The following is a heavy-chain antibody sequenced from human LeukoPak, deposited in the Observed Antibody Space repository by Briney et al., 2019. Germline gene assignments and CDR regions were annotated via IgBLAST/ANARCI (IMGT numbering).Heavy chain of an antibody. CDR2: ISSSGSTI. D-gene: IGHD4-17*01. CDR1: GFTSSDYY. CDR3: ARSDDCGDYRSRFDP. V-gene: IGHV3-11*01. J-gene: IGHJ5*02. Sequence: GGSLRLSCAASGFTSSDYYMSWVRQAPGKGLEWVSYISSSGSTIYYADSVKGRFTITRDNAKNSLYLQMNSLRAEDTAVYYCARSDDCGDYRSRFDPWGQGTLVTVSS.